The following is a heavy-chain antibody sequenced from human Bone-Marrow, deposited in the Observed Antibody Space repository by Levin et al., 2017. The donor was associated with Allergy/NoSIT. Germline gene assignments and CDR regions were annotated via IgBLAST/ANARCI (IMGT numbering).Heavy chain of an antibody. CDR3: GRDDSSTWSGGIDS. CDR2: INTGNGNT. J-gene: IGHJ4*02. CDR1: GYTFTSHG. D-gene: IGHD6-13*01. V-gene: IGHV1-3*04. Sequence: GASVKVSCKASGYTFTSHGMHWVRQTPGQRLEWMGWINTGNGNTQYSQKFQGRVTIGRDTFASTAYMELSYLTSEDTAVYYCGRDDSSTWSGGIDSWGQGTLVTVSS.